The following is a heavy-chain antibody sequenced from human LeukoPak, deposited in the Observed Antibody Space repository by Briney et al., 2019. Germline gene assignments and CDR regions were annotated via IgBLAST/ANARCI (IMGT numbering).Heavy chain of an antibody. V-gene: IGHV3-33*01. D-gene: IGHD2-2*01. CDR3: ARDVSYQLLWDY. Sequence: GGSLRLSCAASGFTFSSYGMHWVRQAPGKGLEWVAVMWYDGSNKYYADSVKGRFTISRDNSKNTLYLQMNSLRAEDTAVYYCARDVSYQLLWDYWGQGTLVTVSS. J-gene: IGHJ4*02. CDR1: GFTFSSYG. CDR2: MWYDGSNK.